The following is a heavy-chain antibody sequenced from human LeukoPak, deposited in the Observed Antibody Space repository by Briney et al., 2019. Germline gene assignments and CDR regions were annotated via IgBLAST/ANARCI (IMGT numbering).Heavy chain of an antibody. CDR3: ARALNYGDYVY. D-gene: IGHD4-17*01. CDR1: GGTFSSYA. V-gene: IGHV1-69*06. J-gene: IGHJ4*02. Sequence: ASVKVSCKASGGTFSSYAISWVRQAPGQGLEWMGRIIPIFGTANSAQKFQGRVTITADKSTSTAYMELSSLRSEDSAVYYCARALNYGDYVYGGQGTLVTASS. CDR2: IIPIFGTA.